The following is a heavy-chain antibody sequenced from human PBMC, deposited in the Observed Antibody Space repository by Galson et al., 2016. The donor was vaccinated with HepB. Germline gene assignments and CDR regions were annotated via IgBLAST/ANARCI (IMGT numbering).Heavy chain of an antibody. V-gene: IGHV1-3*01. D-gene: IGHD3-22*01. Sequence: SVKVSCKASGDIFTGFAIHWVRQAPGQRLEWMGWISGGNGDTKYSEKFQARVTLTRDTSASTVHMDLRRLRSEDTAVYYCASGSYWLAFDIWGQGTMVTVSS. CDR3: ASGSYWLAFDI. CDR1: GDIFTGFA. CDR2: ISGGNGDT. J-gene: IGHJ3*02.